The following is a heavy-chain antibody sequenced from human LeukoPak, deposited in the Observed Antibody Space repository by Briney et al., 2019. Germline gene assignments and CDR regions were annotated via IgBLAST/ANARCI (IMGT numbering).Heavy chain of an antibody. D-gene: IGHD5-18*01. V-gene: IGHV4-59*01. CDR3: ARDKEHSYGRYFDF. J-gene: IGHJ4*02. CDR2: MQDTGNN. CDR1: GGSISTYH. Sequence: SETLSLTCTVSGGSISTYHWNWIRKSPGKGLEWIGFMQDTGNNKYNPSLRSRVTMFTVTSKNQFSLELSSVTAADTAVYYCARDKEHSYGRYFDFWGQGISVTVSS.